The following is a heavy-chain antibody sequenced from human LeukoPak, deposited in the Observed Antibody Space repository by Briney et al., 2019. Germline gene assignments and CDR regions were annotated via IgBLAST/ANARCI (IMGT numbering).Heavy chain of an antibody. D-gene: IGHD3-22*01. CDR3: AGGGSGYGDYYYFYGMDV. J-gene: IGHJ6*02. V-gene: IGHV3-48*02. CDR2: ISTSSSSI. Sequence: GGSLRLSCGASGFTVSSNYMSWVRQAPGKGLEWVSYISTSSSSIYYADSVKGRFTISRDNAKNSLYLQMNSLRDEDTAVYYCAGGGSGYGDYYYFYGMDVWGQGTTVTVSS. CDR1: GFTVSSNY.